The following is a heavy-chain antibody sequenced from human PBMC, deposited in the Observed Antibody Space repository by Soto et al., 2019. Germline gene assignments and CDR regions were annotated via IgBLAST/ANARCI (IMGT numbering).Heavy chain of an antibody. Sequence: SETLSLTCTVSGGSISSGDYYWSWIRQPPGKGLEWIGYIYYSGSTYYNPSLKSRLIMSVDTSKNQFSLKLSSLTDADTAVYYCASVESNSYAMDVWGQGTTVTVSS. V-gene: IGHV4-30-4*01. CDR2: IYYSGST. J-gene: IGHJ6*02. CDR3: ASVESNSYAMDV. CDR1: GGSISSGDYY.